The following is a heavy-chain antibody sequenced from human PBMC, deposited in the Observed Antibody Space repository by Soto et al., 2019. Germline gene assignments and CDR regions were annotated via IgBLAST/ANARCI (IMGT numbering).Heavy chain of an antibody. J-gene: IGHJ6*03. CDR1: GFTFSSYS. D-gene: IGHD3-10*01. V-gene: IGHV3-21*01. Sequence: GGSLRLSCAASGFTFSSYSMNWVRQAPGKGLEWVSSISSSSSYIYYADSVKGRFTISRDNAKNSLYLQMNSLRAADTAVYYCSRVRQWFGELLAYYYYMDVWGKGTTVTVSS. CDR2: ISSSSSYI. CDR3: SRVRQWFGELLAYYYYMDV.